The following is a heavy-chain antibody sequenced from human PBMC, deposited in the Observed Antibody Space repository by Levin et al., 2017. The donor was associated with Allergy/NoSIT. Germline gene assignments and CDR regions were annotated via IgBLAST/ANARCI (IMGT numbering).Heavy chain of an antibody. D-gene: IGHD4/OR15-4a*01. CDR2: IKEDGSAT. V-gene: IGHV3-7*03. J-gene: IGHJ4*02. CDR1: GFTFRKTW. Sequence: GESLKISCVVSGFTFRKTWMSWIRQVPGKGLEWVAEIKEDGSATYYVDSVKGRFTISRDNARNSLFLQMNHLRVEDTAVDYCANFYGGWGQGTLVTVSS. CDR3: ANFYGG.